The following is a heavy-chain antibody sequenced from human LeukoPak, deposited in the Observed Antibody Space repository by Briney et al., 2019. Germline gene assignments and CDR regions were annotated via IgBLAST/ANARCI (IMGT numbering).Heavy chain of an antibody. CDR1: GYAITSGGFS. CDR2: VYDRGPA. V-gene: IGHV4-30-2*01. CDR3: ARSRQASGLFNS. D-gene: IGHD3-10*01. J-gene: IGHJ5*01. Sequence: SETLSLTCTVSGYAITSGGFSWNWIRQPPGKGLEWIGCVYDRGPAYYNPSLKSRFTISVDRPKNQFFLNVTSLTAADTAVYYCARSRQASGLFNSWGQGTLVVVSS.